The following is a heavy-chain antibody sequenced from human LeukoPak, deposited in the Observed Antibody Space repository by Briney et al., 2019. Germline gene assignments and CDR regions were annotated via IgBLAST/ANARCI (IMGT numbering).Heavy chain of an antibody. J-gene: IGHJ6*02. Sequence: SETLSLTCTVSGDSVTTYHWSWIRQPPGKGLEWLGYVYYSGSATYNPSLKSRVTISVDTSKNQFSLRLSSVTAADTAVYYCARDGSNWSNDYYHGVDVWGQGTTVTVSS. D-gene: IGHD4-11*01. CDR2: VYYSGSA. CDR1: GDSVTTYH. CDR3: ARDGSNWSNDYYHGVDV. V-gene: IGHV4-59*02.